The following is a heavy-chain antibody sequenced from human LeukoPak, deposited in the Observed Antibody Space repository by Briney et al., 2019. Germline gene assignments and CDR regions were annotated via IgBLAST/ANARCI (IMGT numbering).Heavy chain of an antibody. V-gene: IGHV3-7*03. D-gene: IGHD3-22*01. CDR3: ARVADSSGFLRYYYYYYMDV. J-gene: IGHJ6*03. Sequence: PGGSLRLSCAASGFTFSSYWMSWVRQAPGKGLEWVANIKQDGSEKYYVDSVKGRFTISRDNAKDSLYLQMNSLRAEDTAVYYCARVADSSGFLRYYYYYYMDVWGKGTTVTVSS. CDR1: GFTFSSYW. CDR2: IKQDGSEK.